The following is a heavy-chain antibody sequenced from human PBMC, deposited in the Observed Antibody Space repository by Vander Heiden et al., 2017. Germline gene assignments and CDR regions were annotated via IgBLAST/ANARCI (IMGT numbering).Heavy chain of an antibody. J-gene: IGHJ6*02. V-gene: IGHV3-23*01. CDR1: GLTFRSTA. CDR3: AKDFGDNGFYYGLDV. Sequence: EQLLASGGGVVQPGGSLRLSCAASGLTFRSTAMNWVRQAPGKGLEWVSVISGSGSNTYYADSVKGRFTISRDNSKNTLYLQMSSLRAEDTAVYYCAKDFGDNGFYYGLDVWGQGTTVTVSS. CDR2: ISGSGSNT. D-gene: IGHD1-20*01.